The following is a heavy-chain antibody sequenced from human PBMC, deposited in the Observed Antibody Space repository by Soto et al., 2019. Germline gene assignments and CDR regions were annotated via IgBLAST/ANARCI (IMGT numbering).Heavy chain of an antibody. CDR2: IYYSGHT. Sequence: SETLSLTCTVSGGSISTYYWSWIRQPPGKGLEWIGYIYYSGHTYYNPSLKSRVTMSVDTSRNQLLLQLNSVTAADTAVYYCARVGQMNWFDPWGQGTLVTVSS. CDR3: ARVGQMNWFDP. J-gene: IGHJ5*02. V-gene: IGHV4-59*01. CDR1: GGSISTYY.